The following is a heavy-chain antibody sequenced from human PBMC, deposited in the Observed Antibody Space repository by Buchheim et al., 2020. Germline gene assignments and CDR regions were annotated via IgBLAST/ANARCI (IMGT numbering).Heavy chain of an antibody. V-gene: IGHV1-69*09. J-gene: IGHJ4*02. CDR2: IIPILGIA. Sequence: QLVQSGPEVKKPGTSVKVSCKASEGTFSSYTISWVRQAPGQGLEWMGRIIPILGIANYAQKFQGRVTITADTSTSTAYMELSSLRSEDTAVYYCARGAPGAEHSGYDPFDYWGQGTL. CDR3: ARGAPGAEHSGYDPFDY. CDR1: EGTFSSYT. D-gene: IGHD5-12*01.